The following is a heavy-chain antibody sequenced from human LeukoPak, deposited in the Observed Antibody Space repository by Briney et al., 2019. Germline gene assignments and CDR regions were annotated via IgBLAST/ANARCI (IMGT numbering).Heavy chain of an antibody. CDR1: GFTFSSYE. CDR2: ISSSGSTI. CDR3: ASGGGYDSSGYYYNWFDP. D-gene: IGHD3-22*01. V-gene: IGHV3-48*03. J-gene: IGHJ5*02. Sequence: GGSLRLSCAASGFTFSSYEMNWVRQAPGKGLEWVSYISSSGSTIYYADSVKGRFTISRDNAKNSLYLQMNSLRAEDTAVYYCASGGGYDSSGYYYNWFDPWGQGTLVTVSS.